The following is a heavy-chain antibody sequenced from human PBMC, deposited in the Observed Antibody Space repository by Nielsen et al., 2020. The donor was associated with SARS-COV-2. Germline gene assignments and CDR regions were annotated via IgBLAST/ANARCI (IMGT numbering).Heavy chain of an antibody. Sequence: SVKVSCKASGGTFSSYAISWVRQAPGQGLEWMGGIIPIFGTANYAQKFQGRVTITADKSTSTAYMELSSLRSEDTAVYYCARDLGYCSGGSCYDYYYGMDVWGQGTTVTVSS. D-gene: IGHD2-15*01. CDR3: ARDLGYCSGGSCYDYYYGMDV. J-gene: IGHJ6*02. CDR2: IIPIFGTA. CDR1: GGTFSSYA. V-gene: IGHV1-69*06.